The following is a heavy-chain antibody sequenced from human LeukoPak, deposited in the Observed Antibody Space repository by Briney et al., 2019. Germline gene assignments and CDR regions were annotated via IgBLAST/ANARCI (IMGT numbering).Heavy chain of an antibody. Sequence: SETLSLTCTVSGGSLSSYYWNWIRQPPGKGLEWIGSIYYSGSTYYNPSLKSRVTISVDTSKNQFSLKLSSVTAADTAVYYCASYSYGKYYFDYWGQGTLVTVSS. CDR1: GGSLSSYY. V-gene: IGHV4-39*07. CDR2: IYYSGST. CDR3: ASYSYGKYYFDY. D-gene: IGHD5-18*01. J-gene: IGHJ4*02.